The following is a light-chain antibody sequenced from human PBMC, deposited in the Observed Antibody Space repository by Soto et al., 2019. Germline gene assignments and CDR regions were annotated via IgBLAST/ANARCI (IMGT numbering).Light chain of an antibody. Sequence: QSALTQPASVSGSPGQSITISCTGTSSDIGAYNYVSWYQQHPGKTPKLMIYGVTNRPSGVSNRLSGSKSGSTASLTISGLQAEDEADYYCSSYTTSSTLEFGGGTKLTVL. CDR1: SSDIGAYNY. V-gene: IGLV2-14*01. J-gene: IGLJ2*01. CDR3: SSYTTSSTLE. CDR2: GVT.